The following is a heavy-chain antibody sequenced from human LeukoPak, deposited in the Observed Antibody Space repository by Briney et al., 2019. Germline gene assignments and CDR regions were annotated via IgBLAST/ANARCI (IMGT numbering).Heavy chain of an antibody. CDR1: GYTFTGYY. CDR2: INPNNGGT. V-gene: IGHV1-2*02. Sequence: PGASVKVSCKASGYTFTGYYMHWVRQAPGQGLEWMGWINPNNGGTNYAQKFQGRVTMTRDTSISTAYMELSRLRSDDTAVYYCARDLTRTRRGQSPDYWGQGTLVTVSS. CDR3: ARDLTRTRRGQSPDY. J-gene: IGHJ4*02.